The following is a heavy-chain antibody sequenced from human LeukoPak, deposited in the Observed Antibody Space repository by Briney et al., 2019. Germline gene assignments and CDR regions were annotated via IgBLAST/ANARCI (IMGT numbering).Heavy chain of an antibody. CDR3: TLLAVASDFDY. CDR1: RFPFSVYE. CDR2: IASSGTTK. D-gene: IGHD6-19*01. J-gene: IGHJ4*02. Sequence: GSLRLSCAVSRFPFSVYEMNWVRQAPGKGLEWVSNIASSGTTKYYADSVKGRFSISRDNAKSSLYLQMNSLRVEDTAVYYCTLLAVASDFDYWGQGAPVTVPS. V-gene: IGHV3-48*03.